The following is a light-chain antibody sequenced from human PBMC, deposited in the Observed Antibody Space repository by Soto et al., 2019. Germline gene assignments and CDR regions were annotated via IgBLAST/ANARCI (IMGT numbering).Light chain of an antibody. CDR3: QQYNNWPPLT. J-gene: IGKJ4*01. CDR1: QSLRTN. Sequence: EIVMTQSPDTLSMSPGERATLSCRASQSLRTNLAWYQQKPGQAPRLLIYGASTRATGIPARFSGSGSGTDFTLTISSLQSEDVAVYYCQQYNNWPPLTFGGGTKVEIK. CDR2: GAS. V-gene: IGKV3-15*01.